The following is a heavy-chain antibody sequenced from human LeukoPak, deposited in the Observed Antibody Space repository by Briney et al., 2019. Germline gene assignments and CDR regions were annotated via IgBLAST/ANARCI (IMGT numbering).Heavy chain of an antibody. D-gene: IGHD6-25*01. CDR3: ARTTSFTASGYDY. CDR2: INPYNGDR. Sequence: GASVKVSCKTSGYTFTTYHINWVRQATGQGLEWLGWINPYNGDRGYVQKFQGRLSITSDTSMSTVYMELGSLRSDDTAVYFCARTTSFTASGYDYWGQGTLLTVSS. J-gene: IGHJ4*02. CDR1: GYTFTTYH. V-gene: IGHV1-8*03.